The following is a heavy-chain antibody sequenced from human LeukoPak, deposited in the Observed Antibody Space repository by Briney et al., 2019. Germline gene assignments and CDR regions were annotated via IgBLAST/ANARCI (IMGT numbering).Heavy chain of an antibody. CDR2: INPNSGGT. V-gene: IGHV1-2*02. Sequence: ASVKVSCKASGYTSTSYDINWVRQATGQGLEWMGWINPNSGGTNYAQKFQGRVTMTRDTSISTAYMELSRLRSDDTAVYYCASLGYDSSGYYSDYWGQGTLVTVSS. J-gene: IGHJ4*02. CDR1: GYTSTSYD. D-gene: IGHD3-22*01. CDR3: ASLGYDSSGYYSDY.